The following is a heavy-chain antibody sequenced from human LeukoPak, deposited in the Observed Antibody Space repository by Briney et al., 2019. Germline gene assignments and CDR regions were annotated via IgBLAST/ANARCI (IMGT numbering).Heavy chain of an antibody. J-gene: IGHJ4*02. CDR1: GGSISSSSYY. CDR3: AREPRQFWSGYYGLFDY. D-gene: IGHD3-3*01. V-gene: IGHV4-39*07. CDR2: IYYSGST. Sequence: SETLSLTCTVSGGSISSSSYYWGWIRQPPGKGLEGIGSIYYSGSTYYNPSLKSRVTMSVDTSKNQFSLKLSSVTAADTAVYYCAREPRQFWSGYYGLFDYWGQGTLVTVSS.